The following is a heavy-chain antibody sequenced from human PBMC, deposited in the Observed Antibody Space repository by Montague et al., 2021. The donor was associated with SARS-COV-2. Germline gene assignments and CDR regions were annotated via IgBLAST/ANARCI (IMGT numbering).Heavy chain of an antibody. D-gene: IGHD2-2*01. CDR1: GDSISSGYFY. V-gene: IGHV4-39*01. CDR3: ARHLAISGPAAVSDY. CDR2: IDYSGIT. Sequence: SETLSLTCTVSGDSISSGYFYWGWIREPPGKGLEWVGTIDYSGITYYXRCLKSRVTISVDTSRNQFSLKLSSVTAADTAIYYCARHLAISGPAAVSDYWGQGTLVTVSS. J-gene: IGHJ4*02.